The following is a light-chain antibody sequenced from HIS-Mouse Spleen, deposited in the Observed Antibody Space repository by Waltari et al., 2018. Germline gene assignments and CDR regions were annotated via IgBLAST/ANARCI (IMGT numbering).Light chain of an antibody. CDR1: QGISSA. Sequence: AIQLTQSPSSLSASVGDRVTITCRASQGISSALAWYQQKPGKAPKLLIYDASSLESWVPSRFSGSGSGTDFTLTISSLQHEDFATYYCQQFNSYPYSTFGGGTKVEIK. V-gene: IGKV1-13*02. CDR2: DAS. J-gene: IGKJ4*01. CDR3: QQFNSYPYST.